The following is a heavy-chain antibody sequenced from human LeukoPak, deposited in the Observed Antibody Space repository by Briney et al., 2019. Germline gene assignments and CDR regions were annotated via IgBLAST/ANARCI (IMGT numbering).Heavy chain of an antibody. V-gene: IGHV3-23*01. D-gene: IGHD6-19*01. J-gene: IGHJ4*02. Sequence: GGSLRLSCAASGFTFSSYAMSWVRQAPGKGLEWVSAISGSGGSTYYADSVKGRFTISRDNSKNTLYLQMNSLRAEDTALYYCAKDSKGYSSGWDLDYWGQGTLVTVSS. CDR3: AKDSKGYSSGWDLDY. CDR2: ISGSGGST. CDR1: GFTFSSYA.